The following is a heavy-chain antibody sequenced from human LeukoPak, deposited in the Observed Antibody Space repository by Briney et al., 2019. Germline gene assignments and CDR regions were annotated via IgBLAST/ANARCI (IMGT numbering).Heavy chain of an antibody. CDR1: GGSISSYY. CDR3: ARVVGYCSGGSCYRPVNYYYYGMDV. Sequence: SETLSLTCTVSGGSISSYYWSWIRQPAGKGLEWIGRIYTSGSTNYNPSLKSRVTMSVDTSKNQFSLKLSSVTAADTAVYYCARVVGYCSGGSCYRPVNYYYYGMDVWGQGTTVTVSS. J-gene: IGHJ6*02. D-gene: IGHD2-15*01. CDR2: IYTSGST. V-gene: IGHV4-4*07.